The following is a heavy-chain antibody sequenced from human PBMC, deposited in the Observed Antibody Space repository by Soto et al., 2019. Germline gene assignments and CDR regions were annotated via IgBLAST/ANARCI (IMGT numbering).Heavy chain of an antibody. CDR2: ISAYNGNT. Sequence: ASVKVSCKASGYTFTSYGISWVRQAPGQGLEWMGWISAYNGNTNYAQKLQGRVTMTTDTSTSTAYMELRSLRSDDTAVYYCARRSARFFDWLLPPYYYYSGMDVWGQGTTVTVSS. CDR3: ARRSARFFDWLLPPYYYYSGMDV. J-gene: IGHJ6*02. CDR1: GYTFTSYG. V-gene: IGHV1-18*01. D-gene: IGHD3-9*01.